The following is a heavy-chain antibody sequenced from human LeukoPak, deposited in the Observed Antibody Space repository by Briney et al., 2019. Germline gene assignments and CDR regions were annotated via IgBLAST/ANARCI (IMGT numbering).Heavy chain of an antibody. CDR1: GYTFTGYY. CDR2: INPNSGDT. J-gene: IGHJ5*02. Sequence: ASVKVSCKASGYTFTGYYLHRVRQAPGQGLEWMGCINPNSGDTNYPQKFQDRVTLSRDTSISTAYMELTDLRSDDTAMYYCARPNGDYYNWFDPWGQGTLVTVSS. V-gene: IGHV1-2*02. D-gene: IGHD2-21*02. CDR3: ARPNGDYYNWFDP.